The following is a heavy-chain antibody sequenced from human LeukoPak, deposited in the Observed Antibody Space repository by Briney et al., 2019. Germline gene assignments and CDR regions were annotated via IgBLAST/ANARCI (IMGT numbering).Heavy chain of an antibody. V-gene: IGHV4-59*05. J-gene: IGHJ4*02. CDR2: IFYSGST. D-gene: IGHD4-17*01. CDR3: ARQMNTVTADY. CDR1: GGALSSYY. Sequence: SETLSLTCTVSGGALSSYYWSWIRQPPGKGLEWIGSIFYSGSTYYNPSLNSRVTISIDTSKNQFSLRLSSVTAADTAVYYCARQMNTVTADYWGQGTLVTVSS.